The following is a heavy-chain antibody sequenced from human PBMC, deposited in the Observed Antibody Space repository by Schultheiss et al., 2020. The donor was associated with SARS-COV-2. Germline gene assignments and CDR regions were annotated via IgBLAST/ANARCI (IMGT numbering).Heavy chain of an antibody. D-gene: IGHD1-26*01. Sequence: SETLSLTCAVSGGSISSYYWIWLRQPPGKGLEWIGYIYHSGITNQNPSLKSRVTVSVDTSKNQFSLKLSSVTAADTAVYYCARDGGTYYYVDYWGQGTLVTVSS. CDR2: IYHSGIT. CDR1: GGSISSYY. J-gene: IGHJ4*02. CDR3: ARDGGTYYYVDY. V-gene: IGHV4-59*01.